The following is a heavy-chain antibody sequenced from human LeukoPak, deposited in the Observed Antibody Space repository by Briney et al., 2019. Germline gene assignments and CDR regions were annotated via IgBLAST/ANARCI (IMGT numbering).Heavy chain of an antibody. CDR3: TTLNYVWGTYPPDY. V-gene: IGHV3-73*01. D-gene: IGHD3-16*02. J-gene: IGHJ4*02. CDR2: TRNKAHNYAT. CDR1: GFNFSGSA. Sequence: GGSLKLSCAASGFNFSGSAIHWVRPASGKGLEWVGRTRNKAHNYATAYGAPVQGRFSISRDESKTTAYLQMNSLKTEDTAVYYCTTLNYVWGTYPPDYWGQGTLVTVSS.